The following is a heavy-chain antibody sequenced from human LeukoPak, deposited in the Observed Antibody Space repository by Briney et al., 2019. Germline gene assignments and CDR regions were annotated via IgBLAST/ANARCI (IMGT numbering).Heavy chain of an antibody. CDR1: GFTFSSYA. J-gene: IGHJ4*02. CDR3: ATYSSGYDYSNYFDY. CDR2: ISGSGGST. Sequence: GGSLRLSCAASGFTFSSYAMSWVRQAPGKGLEWVSAISGSGGSTYYADSVKGRFTISRDNSKNTLYLQMNSLRAEDTAVYYCATYSSGYDYSNYFDYWGQGTLVTVSS. D-gene: IGHD5-12*01. V-gene: IGHV3-23*01.